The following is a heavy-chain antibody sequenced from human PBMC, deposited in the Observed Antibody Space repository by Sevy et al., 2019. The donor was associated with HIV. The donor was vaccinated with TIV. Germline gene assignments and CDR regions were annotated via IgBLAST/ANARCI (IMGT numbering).Heavy chain of an antibody. J-gene: IGHJ4*02. V-gene: IGHV3-30*04. CDR1: GFTFNTHA. Sequence: GSLRLSCAASGFTFNTHAMHWVRQAPGKGLEWVALISYDGIIKYYADSVKGRLTISRDNSKNTLSLQMNSLRVEDTAVYYCAREGGYTSAWSPGNHWGQGTLVTVSS. CDR2: ISYDGIIK. D-gene: IGHD6-19*01. CDR3: AREGGYTSAWSPGNH.